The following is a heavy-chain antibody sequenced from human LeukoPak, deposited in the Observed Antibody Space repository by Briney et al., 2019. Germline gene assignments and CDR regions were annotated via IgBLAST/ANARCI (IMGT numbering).Heavy chain of an antibody. D-gene: IGHD2-21*01. J-gene: IGHJ6*02. CDR2: IYSDGST. CDR3: AKGGLWYGDYYGMDV. V-gene: IGHV3-66*01. Sequence: PGGSLGLSCAASGFTVSNNYLNWVRQAPGKGLEWVSLIYSDGSTSYADSVKGRFTISRDNSKNTLYLQMNSLRAEDTAVYYCAKGGLWYGDYYGMDVWGQGTTVTVSS. CDR1: GFTVSNNY.